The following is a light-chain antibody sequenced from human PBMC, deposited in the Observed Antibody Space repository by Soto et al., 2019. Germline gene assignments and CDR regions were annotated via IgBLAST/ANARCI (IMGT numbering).Light chain of an antibody. CDR2: EVN. J-gene: IGLJ1*01. V-gene: IGLV2-23*02. CDR3: CSYAGSSTPFV. Sequence: HSVLTPATSVSWFPGQSSTITCTRTSGDIGSYNLVSWYQHHPGKAPQLMIYEVNKRPSGVSDRFSGSKSGNTASLTISGLQSEDETDYYCCSYAGSSTPFVFGTGTKVTVL. CDR1: SGDIGSYNL.